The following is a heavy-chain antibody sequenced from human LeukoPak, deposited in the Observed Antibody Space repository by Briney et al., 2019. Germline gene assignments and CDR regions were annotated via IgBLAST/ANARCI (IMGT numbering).Heavy chain of an antibody. V-gene: IGHV4-30-2*01. D-gene: IGHD5-18*01. CDR1: GGSLSSGGYS. J-gene: IGHJ4*02. Sequence: SQTLSLTCAVSGGSLSSGGYSWSWIRQPPGKGLEWIGYIYHSGSTYCNPSLKSRVTISVDRSKNQYSMKLSSVTAADTAVYYCARAQVDTAMVHFDYWGQGTLVTVSS. CDR3: ARAQVDTAMVHFDY. CDR2: IYHSGST.